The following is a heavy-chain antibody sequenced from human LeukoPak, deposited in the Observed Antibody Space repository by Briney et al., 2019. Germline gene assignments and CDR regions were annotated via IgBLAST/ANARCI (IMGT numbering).Heavy chain of an antibody. CDR3: ARGGYSSSSGWSYYYYGMDV. Sequence: SVKVSCKASGGTFSSYAISWVRQAPGQGLEWMGGIIPIFGTANYAQKFQGRVTITADESTSTAYMELSSLRSEDTAVYYCARGGYSSSSGWSYYYYGMDVWGQGTTVTVSS. V-gene: IGHV1-69*13. J-gene: IGHJ6*02. CDR1: GGTFSSYA. CDR2: IIPIFGTA. D-gene: IGHD6-6*01.